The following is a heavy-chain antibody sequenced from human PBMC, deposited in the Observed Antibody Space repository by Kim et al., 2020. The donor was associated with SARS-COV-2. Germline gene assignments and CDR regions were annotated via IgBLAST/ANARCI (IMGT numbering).Heavy chain of an antibody. CDR2: INHSGST. V-gene: IGHV4-34*01. Sequence: SETLSLTCAVYGGSFSSYYWSWIRQPPGKGLEWIGEINHSGSTNYNPSLKSRVTISVDTSKNQFSLKLSSVTAADTAVYYCARARCGYYYGMDAWGQGT. CDR1: GGSFSSYY. J-gene: IGHJ6*02. D-gene: IGHD2-21*01. CDR3: ARARCGYYYGMDA.